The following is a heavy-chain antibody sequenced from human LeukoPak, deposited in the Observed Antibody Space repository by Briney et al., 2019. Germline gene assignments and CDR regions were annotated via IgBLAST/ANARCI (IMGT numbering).Heavy chain of an antibody. CDR1: GFPFISYA. CDR3: AKDDSQHYYDSSGYYVFDY. D-gene: IGHD3-22*01. J-gene: IGHJ4*02. V-gene: IGHV3-23*01. Sequence: GSLILSCAASGFPFISYALSGVRQAPGKGLEWVSAISGSGGSTYYADSVKGRFTISRDNSKNTLYLQMNSLRAEDTAVYYCAKDDSQHYYDSSGYYVFDYWGQGTLVTVSS. CDR2: ISGSGGST.